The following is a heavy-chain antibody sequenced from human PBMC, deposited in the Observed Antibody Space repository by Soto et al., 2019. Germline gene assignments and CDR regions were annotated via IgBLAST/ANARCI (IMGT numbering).Heavy chain of an antibody. CDR1: GYTFTIYG. D-gene: IGHD5-12*01. J-gene: IGHJ6*02. CDR2: ISPDNGNT. CDR3: VRALGYSGYAGMDV. V-gene: IGHV1-18*01. Sequence: QVQLVQSGGEVKKPGASVKVSCKASGYTFTIYGINWVRQAPGQGLEWMGWISPDNGNTNYAQKLQGRVTMTTDTSTSTAYMELRSLRSDDTAVYYCVRALGYSGYAGMDVWGQGTTVTVSS.